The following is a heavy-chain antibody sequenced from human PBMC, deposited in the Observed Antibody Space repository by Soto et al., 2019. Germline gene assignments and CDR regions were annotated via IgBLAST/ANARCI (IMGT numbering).Heavy chain of an antibody. J-gene: IGHJ5*02. Sequence: ASVKVSCKASGYTFTSYAMHWVRQAPGQRLEWMGWINAGNGNTKYSQKFQGRVTITRDTSASTAYMELSSLRSEDTAVYYCARDRYCSGGSCYSDWFDPWGQGTLVTVSS. CDR2: INAGNGNT. CDR3: ARDRYCSGGSCYSDWFDP. V-gene: IGHV1-3*01. CDR1: GYTFTSYA. D-gene: IGHD2-15*01.